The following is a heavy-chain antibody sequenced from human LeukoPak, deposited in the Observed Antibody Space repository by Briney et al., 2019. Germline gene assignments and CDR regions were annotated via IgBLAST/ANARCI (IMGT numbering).Heavy chain of an antibody. CDR2: ISGSGGST. D-gene: IGHD3-22*01. Sequence: GGSLRLSCAACGFTFSSYAMSWVRQAPGKGLEWVSAISGSGGSTYYADSVKGRFTISRDNSKNTLYLQMNSLRAEDTAVYYCAKGPMYYYDSSGYYVYYYYGMDVWGQGTTVTVSS. CDR1: GFTFSSYA. V-gene: IGHV3-23*01. CDR3: AKGPMYYYDSSGYYVYYYYGMDV. J-gene: IGHJ6*02.